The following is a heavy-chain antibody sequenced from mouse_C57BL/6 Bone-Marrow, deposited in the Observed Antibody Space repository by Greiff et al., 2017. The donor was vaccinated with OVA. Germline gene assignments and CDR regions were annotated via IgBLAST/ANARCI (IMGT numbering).Heavy chain of an antibody. D-gene: IGHD4-1*01. J-gene: IGHJ2*01. CDR3: ARGALGSFDY. Sequence: EVQRVESGGGLVKPGGSLKLSCAASGFTFSSYAMSWVRQTPEKRLEWVATISDGGSYTYYPDNVKGRFTISRDNAKNNLYLQMSHLKSEDTAMYYCARGALGSFDYWGQGTTLTVSS. V-gene: IGHV5-4*01. CDR2: ISDGGSYT. CDR1: GFTFSSYA.